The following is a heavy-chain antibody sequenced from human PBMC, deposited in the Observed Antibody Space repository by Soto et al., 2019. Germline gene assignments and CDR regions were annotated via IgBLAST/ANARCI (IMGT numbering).Heavy chain of an antibody. V-gene: IGHV1-69*04. CDR1: GGTFSSYT. J-gene: IGHJ6*02. CDR2: IIPILGIA. Sequence: SVKVSCKASGGTFSSYTFSWVRQAPGQGLEWMGRIIPILGIANYAQKFQGRVTITADKSTSTAYMELSSLRSEDTAVYYCARDWNSGSFLGYYGMDVWGQ. CDR3: ARDWNSGSFLGYYGMDV. D-gene: IGHD1-26*01.